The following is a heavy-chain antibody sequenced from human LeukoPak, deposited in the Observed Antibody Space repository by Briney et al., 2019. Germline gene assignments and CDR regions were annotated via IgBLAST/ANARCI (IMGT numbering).Heavy chain of an antibody. J-gene: IGHJ4*02. V-gene: IGHV3-23*01. D-gene: IGHD1-20*01. Sequence: PGGSLRLSCAASGFTFSSYAMSWVRQAPGKGLEWVSVISGSGATYYADSVKGRFTISRDNSKNTLFLEMNSLRADDTAVYYCAKDLSLNWNYFDHWGQGALVTVSS. CDR2: ISGSGAT. CDR3: AKDLSLNWNYFDH. CDR1: GFTFSSYA.